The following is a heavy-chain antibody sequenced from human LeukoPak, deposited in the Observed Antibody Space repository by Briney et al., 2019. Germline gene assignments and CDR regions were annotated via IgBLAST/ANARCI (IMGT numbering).Heavy chain of an antibody. CDR1: GYTFTGYY. CDR2: INPNSGGT. CDR3: AKDSSGWYAYYYMDV. Sequence: ASVKVSCKASGYTFTGYYMHWVRQAPGQGLEWMGWINPNSGGTNYAQKFQGRVTMTRDTSISTAYMELSRLRSDDTAVYYCAKDSSGWYAYYYMDVWGKGTTVTVS. V-gene: IGHV1-2*02. J-gene: IGHJ6*03. D-gene: IGHD6-19*01.